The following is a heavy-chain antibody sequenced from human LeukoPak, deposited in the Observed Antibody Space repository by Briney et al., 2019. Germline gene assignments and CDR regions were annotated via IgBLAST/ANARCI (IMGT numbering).Heavy chain of an antibody. D-gene: IGHD3-10*01. CDR1: GYSISTGYY. CDR2: FYHGGST. CDR3: ARHLLWFGELSGGFDY. Sequence: QTSETLSLTCTVSGYSISTGYYWDWIRQPPGKGLEWIGTFYHGGSTYYNPSLKSRVTISVDTSKNQFSLNLTSVTAADTAVYYCARHLLWFGELSGGFDYWGQGTLVTVSS. V-gene: IGHV4-38-2*02. J-gene: IGHJ4*02.